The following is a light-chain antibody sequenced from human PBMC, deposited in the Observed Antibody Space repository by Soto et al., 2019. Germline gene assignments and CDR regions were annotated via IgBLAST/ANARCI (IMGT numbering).Light chain of an antibody. CDR1: NIGSKN. CDR2: RDS. Sequence: SYELTQPLSVSVALGQTARITCGGNNIGSKNVHWYQKKPGQAPVLVIYRDSNRPSGIPERFSGSNSGNTATLTISRAQAGDEADYYCQVWDSSKFGGGTKLTVL. CDR3: QVWDSSK. V-gene: IGLV3-9*01. J-gene: IGLJ2*01.